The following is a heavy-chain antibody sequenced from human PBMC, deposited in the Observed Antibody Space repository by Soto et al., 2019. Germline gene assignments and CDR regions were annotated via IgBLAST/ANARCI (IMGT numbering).Heavy chain of an antibody. Sequence: QVQVVESGGGLVKPGGSLRLSCAASGFTFSDYYMSWIRQAPGKGLEWVSFISSSGDSTKYADSVKGRFTISRDNAKNSQYLQLNSLRAEDTAVYYCARGGVKGTTSRGQVYNWGQGTLVTVSS. J-gene: IGHJ4*02. D-gene: IGHD1-7*01. V-gene: IGHV3-11*06. CDR2: ISSSGDST. CDR3: ARGGVKGTTSRGQVYN. CDR1: GFTFSDYY.